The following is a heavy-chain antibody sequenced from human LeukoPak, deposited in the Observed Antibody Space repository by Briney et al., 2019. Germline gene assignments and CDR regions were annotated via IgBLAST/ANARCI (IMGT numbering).Heavy chain of an antibody. CDR3: ARHQSGSSWYDAFDI. J-gene: IGHJ3*02. Sequence: SETLSLTCSVSGGSISSKFWTWVRQPPGKGLELIGHISTSGDTYYNPSLKSRVTISVDTSKNQFSLKLSSVTAADTAVYYCARHQSGSSWYDAFDIWGQGTMVTVSS. CDR1: GGSISSKF. V-gene: IGHV4-4*09. CDR2: ISTSGDT. D-gene: IGHD6-13*01.